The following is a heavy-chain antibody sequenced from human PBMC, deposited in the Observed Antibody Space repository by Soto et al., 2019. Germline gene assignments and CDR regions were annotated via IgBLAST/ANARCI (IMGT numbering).Heavy chain of an antibody. CDR1: GYTLTSYY. CDR3: ARDPLPEITNLQWFSWLAP. J-gene: IGHJ5*02. CDR2: INPSGGST. D-gene: IGHD3-22*01. V-gene: IGHV1-46*03. Sequence: ASVKVSCKASGYTLTSYYMHWERQAPGQGLEWMGIINPSGGSTSYAQKFQGRVTMTRDTSTSTVYMELSSLRSEDTAVYYCARDPLPEITNLQWFSWLAPWGQGSLVTVSS.